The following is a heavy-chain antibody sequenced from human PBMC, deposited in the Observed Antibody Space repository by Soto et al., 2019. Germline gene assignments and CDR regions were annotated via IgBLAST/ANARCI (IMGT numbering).Heavy chain of an antibody. CDR2: IWYDGSNR. D-gene: IGHD1-1*01. Sequence: QVQLVESGGGVVQPGRSLRLSCAASGFVFDTYGMHWVRQAPGKGLEWVADIWYDGSNRNYADSVKGRFTISRDNSKNTLYLQMTSLRAEDTAVYFCARPWNEDWFDPWGQGTVVIVSS. V-gene: IGHV3-33*01. CDR1: GFVFDTYG. CDR3: ARPWNEDWFDP. J-gene: IGHJ5*02.